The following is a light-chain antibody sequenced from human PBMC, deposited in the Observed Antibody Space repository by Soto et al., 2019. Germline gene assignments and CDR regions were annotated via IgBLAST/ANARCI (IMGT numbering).Light chain of an antibody. Sequence: EIVMTQSPATLSVSPGERATLSCRASQNINEKLAWFQQKPGQPPRLLIIGASVTASGVPARCSGSRSGTDFTLTISSLRSEDFAVYYCQQYNDWPPFTFGPGTKVDIK. CDR3: QQYNDWPPFT. CDR1: QNINEK. CDR2: GAS. V-gene: IGKV3-15*01. J-gene: IGKJ3*01.